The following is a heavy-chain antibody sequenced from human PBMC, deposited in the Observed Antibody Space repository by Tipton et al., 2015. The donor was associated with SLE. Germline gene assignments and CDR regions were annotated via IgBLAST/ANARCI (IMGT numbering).Heavy chain of an antibody. D-gene: IGHD3-16*02. CDR3: ARTQYTFGGVIAPFDY. CDR1: GGSISSYY. V-gene: IGHV4-39*07. Sequence: TLSLTCTVSGGSISSYYWGWIRQPPGKGLEWIGSIYYSGSTYYNPSLKSRVTISVDTSKNQFSLKLSSVTAADTAVYYCARTQYTFGGVIAPFDYWGQGTLVTVSS. J-gene: IGHJ4*02. CDR2: IYYSGST.